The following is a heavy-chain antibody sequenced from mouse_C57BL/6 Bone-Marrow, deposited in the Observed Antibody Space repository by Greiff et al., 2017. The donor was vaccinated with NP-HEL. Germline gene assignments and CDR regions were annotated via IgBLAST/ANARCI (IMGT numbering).Heavy chain of an antibody. V-gene: IGHV5-9*01. CDR1: GFTFSSYT. Sequence: EVKLMESGGGLVKPGGSLKLSCAASGFTFSSYTMSWVRQTPEKRLEWVATISGGGGNTYYPDSVKGRFTISRDNAKNTLYLQMSSLRSEDTALYYCARRGYFAYWGQGTLVTVSA. J-gene: IGHJ3*01. D-gene: IGHD2-2*01. CDR3: ARRGYFAY. CDR2: ISGGGGNT.